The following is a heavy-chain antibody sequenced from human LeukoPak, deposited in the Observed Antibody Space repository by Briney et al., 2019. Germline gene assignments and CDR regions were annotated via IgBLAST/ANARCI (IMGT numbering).Heavy chain of an antibody. CDR2: ISGSGGST. CDR1: GFTFSSYA. Sequence: GGSLRLSCAASGFTFSSYAMSWVRQAPGKGLEWVSAISGSGGSTYYADSVKGRFTISRDNSKNTLYLQMNSLRAEDTAVYYCAKDRVTIFGVVTPYFDYWGQGTLVTVSS. CDR3: AKDRVTIFGVVTPYFDY. D-gene: IGHD3-3*01. J-gene: IGHJ4*02. V-gene: IGHV3-23*01.